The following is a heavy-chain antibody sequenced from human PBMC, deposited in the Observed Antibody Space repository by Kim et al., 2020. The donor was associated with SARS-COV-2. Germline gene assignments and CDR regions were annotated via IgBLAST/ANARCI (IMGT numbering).Heavy chain of an antibody. V-gene: IGHV1-2*06. J-gene: IGHJ6*02. CDR3: ARRVVVPAAAAFYYYYGMDV. D-gene: IGHD2-2*01. CDR2: INPNSGGT. Sequence: ASVKVSCKASGYTFTGYYMHWVRQAPGQGLEWMGRINPNSGGTNYAQKFQGRVTMTRDTSISTAYMELSRLRSDDTAVYYCARRVVVPAAAAFYYYYGMDVWGQGTTVTVSS. CDR1: GYTFTGYY.